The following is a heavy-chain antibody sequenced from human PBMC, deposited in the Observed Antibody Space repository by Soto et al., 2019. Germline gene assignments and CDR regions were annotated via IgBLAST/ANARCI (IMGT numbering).Heavy chain of an antibody. CDR2: INPNRGGT. CDR1: GYPFTDYY. D-gene: IGHD3-22*01. V-gene: IGHV1-2*02. J-gene: IGHJ5*01. Sequence: GSAVKVSCKASGYPFTDYYMHWVRQAPGQGLEWMGWINPNRGGTNYAQKFQGRVTMTRDTSISTAYMELSRLRSDDTAVYYCARGSSGFSWFDSWGQGTLVTVSS. CDR3: ARGSSGFSWFDS.